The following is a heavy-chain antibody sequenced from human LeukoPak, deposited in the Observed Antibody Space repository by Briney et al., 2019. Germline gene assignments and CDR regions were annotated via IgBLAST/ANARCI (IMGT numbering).Heavy chain of an antibody. V-gene: IGHV3-7*03. CDR3: ATGRSLDV. CDR2: INHNGNVN. CDR1: GFTFSSYW. Sequence: GGSLRLSCAASGFTFSSYWMNWARQAPGEGLEWVASINHNGNVNYYVDSVKGRFTISRDNAKNSLYLQMSNLRAEDTAVYFCATGRSLDVWGQGATVTVS. D-gene: IGHD3-10*01. J-gene: IGHJ6*02.